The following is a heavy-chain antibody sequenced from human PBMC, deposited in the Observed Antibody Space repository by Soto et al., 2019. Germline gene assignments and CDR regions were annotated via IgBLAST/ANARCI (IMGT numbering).Heavy chain of an antibody. V-gene: IGHV3-23*01. Sequence: GGSLRLSCVASGYNFGSYAMMWVRQAPEKGLEWISTIGGGGIGSYYADSVKGRFTISRDNSKNTLYLQMNSLRAEDTGVYYCAKDPRLELRGVDSWGQGTQVTVSS. D-gene: IGHD1-7*01. CDR2: IGGGGIGS. CDR3: AKDPRLELRGVDS. J-gene: IGHJ4*02. CDR1: GYNFGSYA.